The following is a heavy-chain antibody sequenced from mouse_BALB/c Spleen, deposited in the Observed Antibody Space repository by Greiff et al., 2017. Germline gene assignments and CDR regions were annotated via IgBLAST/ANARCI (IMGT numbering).Heavy chain of an antibody. CDR3: ARDGGTTTGAMDY. D-gene: IGHD2-14*01. J-gene: IGHJ4*01. CDR1: GFTFSDYY. V-gene: IGHV5-4*02. CDR2: ISDGGSYT. Sequence: EVQGVESGGGLVKPGGSLKLSCAASGFTFSDYYMYWVRQTPEKRLEWVATISDGGSYTYYPDSVKGRFTISRDNAKNNLYLQMSSLKSEDTAMYYCARDGGTTTGAMDYWGQGTSVTVSS.